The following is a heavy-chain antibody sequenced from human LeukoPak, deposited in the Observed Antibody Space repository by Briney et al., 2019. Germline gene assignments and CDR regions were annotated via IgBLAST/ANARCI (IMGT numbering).Heavy chain of an antibody. Sequence: ASVKVSCKASGYTFTVYYMHWVRQAPGQGLEWMGRINPNSGGTNYAQKFQGRVTMTRDTSISTAYMELSRLRSDDTAVYYCARATIQTYYYDSSGYPDYWGQGTLVTVSS. CDR2: INPNSGGT. J-gene: IGHJ4*02. CDR3: ARATIQTYYYDSSGYPDY. V-gene: IGHV1-2*06. D-gene: IGHD3-22*01. CDR1: GYTFTVYY.